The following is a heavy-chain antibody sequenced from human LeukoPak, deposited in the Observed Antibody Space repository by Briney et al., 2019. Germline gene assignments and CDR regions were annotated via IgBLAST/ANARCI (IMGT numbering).Heavy chain of an antibody. J-gene: IGHJ4*02. CDR1: GFTFSSYA. V-gene: IGHV3-23*01. CDR2: ISGSGGST. Sequence: GGSLRLSCAASGFTFSSYAMSWVRQAPGKGLEWVSVISGSGGSTYYADSVKGRFTISRDNSKNTLYLQMNSLRAEDTAVYYCAKDGAIVGIASFDYWGQGTLVTVSS. D-gene: IGHD1-26*01. CDR3: AKDGAIVGIASFDY.